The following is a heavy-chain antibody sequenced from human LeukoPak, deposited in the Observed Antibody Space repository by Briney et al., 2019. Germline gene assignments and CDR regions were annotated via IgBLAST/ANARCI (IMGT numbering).Heavy chain of an antibody. J-gene: IGHJ3*02. V-gene: IGHV3-21*01. CDR1: GFTFSSYS. D-gene: IGHD2-15*01. CDR2: ISSSSSYI. CDR3: ARRVVSGSDAFDI. Sequence: GGSLRLSCAASGFTFSSYSMNWVRQAPGKGLEWVSSISSSSSYIYYADSVKGRFTISRDNAKNSLYLQMNSLRAEDTAVYYCARRVVSGSDAFDIWGQATMVTVSS.